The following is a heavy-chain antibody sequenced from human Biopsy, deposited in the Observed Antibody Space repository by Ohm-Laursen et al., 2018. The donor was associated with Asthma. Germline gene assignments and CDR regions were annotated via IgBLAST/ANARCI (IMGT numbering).Heavy chain of an antibody. CDR1: GFTFGDYW. CDR2: IKHDGSEK. Sequence: SLRLSCAASGFTFGDYWMSWVRQVPGKGLEWVANIKHDGSEKNHVDSLKGRFTIFRDNAKNSLYLQMNSLRAEDTAVYYCASQSSGPDFWSGYYYFDYWGQGTLVTVSS. V-gene: IGHV3-7*01. J-gene: IGHJ4*02. CDR3: ASQSSGPDFWSGYYYFDY. D-gene: IGHD3-3*01.